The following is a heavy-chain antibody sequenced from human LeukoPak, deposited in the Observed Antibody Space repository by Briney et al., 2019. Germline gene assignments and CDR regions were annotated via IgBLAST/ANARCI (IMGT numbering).Heavy chain of an antibody. D-gene: IGHD3-22*01. CDR3: ARGTMMVGP. CDR2: INYSGTT. J-gene: IGHJ5*02. V-gene: IGHV4-59*01. Sequence: SETLFLTCIVSGGSIGSYYWSWIRQPPGKGLEWIGYINYSGTTNYNPSLKSRVSISIDTSKNQFSLKLSSVTAADTAVYYCARGTMMVGPWGQGTQVTVSS. CDR1: GGSIGSYY.